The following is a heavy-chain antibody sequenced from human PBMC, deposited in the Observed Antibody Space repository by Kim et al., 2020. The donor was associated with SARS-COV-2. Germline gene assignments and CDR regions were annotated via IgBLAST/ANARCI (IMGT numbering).Heavy chain of an antibody. CDR2: SYHSGST. J-gene: IGHJ6*01. CDR1: GGSISSSNW. Sequence: SETLSLTCAVSGGSISSSNWCSWVRQPPGKGLEWSGESYHSGSTNYNPPLKSRVTITVDKTKNQYSLKLRLVTAAATAAYYSARYYDGSGSPPGYYALDV. CDR3: ARYYDGSGSPPGYYALDV. V-gene: IGHV4-4*02. D-gene: IGHD3-10*01.